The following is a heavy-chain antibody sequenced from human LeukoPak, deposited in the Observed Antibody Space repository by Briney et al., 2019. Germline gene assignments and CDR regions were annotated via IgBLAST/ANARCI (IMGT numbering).Heavy chain of an antibody. V-gene: IGHV3-7*01. CDR1: GFTFSTYL. D-gene: IGHD3-3*01. CDR3: ARVQPLEWLAHSFDY. CDR2: IKQDGSEK. Sequence: PGGSLRLSCAASGFTFSTYLMSWVRQAPGKGLEWVANIKQDGSEKYYVDTVKGRFTISTDNATNSLYLQMNSLIAEDTAVYYCARVQPLEWLAHSFDYWGQGTLVTVSS. J-gene: IGHJ4*02.